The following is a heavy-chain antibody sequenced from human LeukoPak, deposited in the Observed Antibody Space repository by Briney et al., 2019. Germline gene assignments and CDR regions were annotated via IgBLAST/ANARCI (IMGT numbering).Heavy chain of an antibody. J-gene: IGHJ4*02. CDR2: INSDGRST. D-gene: IGHD1-26*01. CDR3: ARDQGGATRIDY. Sequence: GGSLRLSCAASGFTFSSYAMSWVRQAPGKGLVWVARINSDGRSTSYADSVKGRFTISRDNARKTLYLQMNSLRDEETAVYYCARDQGGATRIDYWGQGTPVTVSS. CDR1: GFTFSSYA. V-gene: IGHV3-74*01.